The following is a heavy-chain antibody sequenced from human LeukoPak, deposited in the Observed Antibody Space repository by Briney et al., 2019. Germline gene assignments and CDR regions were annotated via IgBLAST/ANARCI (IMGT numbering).Heavy chain of an antibody. CDR3: ARVLIYSGNLDY. D-gene: IGHD1-26*01. Sequence: ASVKASCKASGYTFTGYYIHWVRQAPGQGLEWMGWINPNSGGTNFAQRFQDRVTMTRDTSISTAYMELSRLTSDDTAVYYCARVLIYSGNLDYWGQGTLVTVSS. J-gene: IGHJ4*02. CDR1: GYTFTGYY. CDR2: INPNSGGT. V-gene: IGHV1-2*02.